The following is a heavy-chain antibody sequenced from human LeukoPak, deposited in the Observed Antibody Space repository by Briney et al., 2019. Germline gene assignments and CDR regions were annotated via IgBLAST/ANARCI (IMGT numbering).Heavy chain of an antibody. CDR1: GGSFSGYY. Sequence: PSETLSLTCAVYGGSFSGYYWSWIRQPPGKGLEWIGEINHSGSTNYNPSLKSRVTISVDTSKNQFSLKLSSVTATDTAVYYCARGGSRKGLRPPLRYFDLWGRGTLVTVSS. V-gene: IGHV4-34*01. J-gene: IGHJ2*01. D-gene: IGHD3-10*01. CDR3: ARGGSRKGLRPPLRYFDL. CDR2: INHSGST.